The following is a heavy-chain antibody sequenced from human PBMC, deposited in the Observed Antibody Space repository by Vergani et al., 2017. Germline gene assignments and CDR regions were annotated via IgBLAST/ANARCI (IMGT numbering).Heavy chain of an antibody. J-gene: IGHJ4*02. D-gene: IGHD3-22*01. Sequence: QVQMVQSGAEVEMPGASVKVSCKASGYIFTGYFIHWVRQAPGQGLEWMGWINPNSGGTNYAQKFQGRVTMTRDTSTSTVYMELSSLRSEDTAVYYCTRGWYYDSIAYWAYWGQGTLVTVSS. CDR2: INPNSGGT. CDR1: GYIFTGYF. CDR3: TRGWYYDSIAYWAY. V-gene: IGHV1-2*02.